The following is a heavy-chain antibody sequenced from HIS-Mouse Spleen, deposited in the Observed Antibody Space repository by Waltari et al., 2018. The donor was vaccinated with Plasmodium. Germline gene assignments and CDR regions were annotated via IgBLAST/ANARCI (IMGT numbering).Heavy chain of an antibody. J-gene: IGHJ4*02. Sequence: QLQLQESGPGLVKPSETLSLTCTVSGGSISSSSYYWGWIRQPPGKGLEWIGSIYYSGRNDYNPTLKRRVTISVDTSKNQFSLKLSSVTAADTAVYYCARDRITGTSYFDYWGQGTLVTVSS. CDR3: ARDRITGTSYFDY. D-gene: IGHD1-7*01. CDR2: IYYSGRN. CDR1: GGSISSSSYY. V-gene: IGHV4-39*07.